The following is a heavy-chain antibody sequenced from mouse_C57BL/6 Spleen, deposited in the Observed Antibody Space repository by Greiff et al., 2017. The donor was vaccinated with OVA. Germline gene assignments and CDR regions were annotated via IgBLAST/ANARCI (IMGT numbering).Heavy chain of an antibody. Sequence: VQLKQSGAELVRPGASVKLSCTASGFNIKDDYMHWVKQRPEQGLEWIGWIDPENGDTEYASKFQGKATITADTSSNTAYLQLSSLTSEDTAVYYCTTIYYGNRGFAYWGQGTLVTVSA. CDR2: IDPENGDT. CDR1: GFNIKDDY. D-gene: IGHD2-1*01. V-gene: IGHV14-4*01. CDR3: TTIYYGNRGFAY. J-gene: IGHJ3*01.